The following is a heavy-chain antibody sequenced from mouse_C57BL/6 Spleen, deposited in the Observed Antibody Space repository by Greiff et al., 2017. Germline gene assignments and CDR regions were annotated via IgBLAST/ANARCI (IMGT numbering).Heavy chain of an antibody. J-gene: IGHJ3*01. CDR3: AREAQATWAY. D-gene: IGHD3-2*02. V-gene: IGHV3-6*01. CDR1: GYSITSGYY. CDR2: ISYDGSN. Sequence: DVKLQESGPGLVKPSQSLSLTCSVTGYSITSGYYWNWIRQFPGNKLEWMGYISYDGSNNYNPSLKNRISITRDTSKNQFFLKLNSVTTEDTATYYCAREAQATWAYWGQGTLVTVSA.